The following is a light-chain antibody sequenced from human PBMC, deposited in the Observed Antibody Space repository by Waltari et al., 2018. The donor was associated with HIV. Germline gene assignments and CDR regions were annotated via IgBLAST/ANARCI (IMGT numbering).Light chain of an antibody. CDR3: QQYYSTPPYT. CDR2: VAS. Sequence: DIVMTQSPDSLAVSLGERATINCKSSQSVLYSSNNKNYLAWYQQKPGQAPKRLIYVASTREAGVPDRFSGSGSGTDFTLTISSLQAEDVAVYYCQQYYSTPPYTFGQGTKLEIK. J-gene: IGKJ2*01. CDR1: QSVLYSSNNKNY. V-gene: IGKV4-1*01.